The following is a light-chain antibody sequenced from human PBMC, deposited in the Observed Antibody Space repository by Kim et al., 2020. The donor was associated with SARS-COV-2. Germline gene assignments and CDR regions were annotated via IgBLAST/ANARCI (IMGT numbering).Light chain of an antibody. CDR3: QQFNDYPHT. CDR2: AAS. J-gene: IGKJ5*01. Sequence: IQLTQSPSSLSASVGDRAIITCRASQAISSYLAWYQQKPGKAPKLLIYAASTLQSGVPSRFSGSGSGTDFTLTISSLQPEDFATYYCQQFNDYPHTFGQGTQLEIK. V-gene: IGKV1-9*01. CDR1: QAISSY.